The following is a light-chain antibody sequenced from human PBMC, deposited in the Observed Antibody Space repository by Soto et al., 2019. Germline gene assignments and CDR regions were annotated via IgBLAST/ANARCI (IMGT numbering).Light chain of an antibody. CDR1: SSNIGAGYD. Sequence: QSVLTQPPSLSGAPGQRVTIPGTGSSSNIGAGYDVHWYQQLPGTAPKLLIYGNNYRPSGVPDRFSGSKSGTSASLAITGLQAEDEADYYCQSYDSSLSGHVVFGGGTKLTVL. V-gene: IGLV1-40*01. CDR3: QSYDSSLSGHVV. J-gene: IGLJ2*01. CDR2: GNN.